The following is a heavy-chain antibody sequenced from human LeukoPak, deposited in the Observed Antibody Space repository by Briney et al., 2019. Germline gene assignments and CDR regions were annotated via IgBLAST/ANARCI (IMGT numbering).Heavy chain of an antibody. D-gene: IGHD3-9*01. Sequence: GGSLRLSCAASGFTFSSYGMNWVRQAPGKGLEWVAVISYDGSNKYYADSVKGRFTISRDNSKNTLYLQKNSLRAEDTAVYYCAKDPGYRYFDWQYYFDYWGQGTLVTVSS. CDR1: GFTFSSYG. J-gene: IGHJ4*02. CDR3: AKDPGYRYFDWQYYFDY. V-gene: IGHV3-30*18. CDR2: ISYDGSNK.